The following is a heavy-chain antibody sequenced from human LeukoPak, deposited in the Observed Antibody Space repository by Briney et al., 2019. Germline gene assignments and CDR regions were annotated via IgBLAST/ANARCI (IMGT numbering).Heavy chain of an antibody. CDR1: GFTFSSDA. J-gene: IGHJ4*02. V-gene: IGHV3-23*01. CDR2: ISGSGGST. Sequence: GGSLRHSCAASGFTFSSDAMRWVRQSPGKGLERVSAISGSGGSTYYAESVKGRFIISRDNSKNKLYLQMNSLRAEDTAVYYCAKDQAKPGYCSGGSCYTGPNWGQGTLVAVSS. D-gene: IGHD2-15*01. CDR3: AKDQAKPGYCSGGSCYTGPN.